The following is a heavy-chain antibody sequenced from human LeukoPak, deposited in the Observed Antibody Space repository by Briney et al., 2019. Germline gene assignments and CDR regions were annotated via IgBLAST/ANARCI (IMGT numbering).Heavy chain of an antibody. CDR3: ARGSDVLRYFDWLYYFDY. Sequence: GASVKVSCKASGYTFTGYYMHWVRQAPGQGLEWMGWINPNSGGTNYAQKFQGRVTMTRDTSISTAYMELSRLRSDDTAVYYCARGSDVLRYFDWLYYFDYWGQGTLVTVSS. V-gene: IGHV1-2*02. D-gene: IGHD3-9*01. CDR2: INPNSGGT. CDR1: GYTFTGYY. J-gene: IGHJ4*02.